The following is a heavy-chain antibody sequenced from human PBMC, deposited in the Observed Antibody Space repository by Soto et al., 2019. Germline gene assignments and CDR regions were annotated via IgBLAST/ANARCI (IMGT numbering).Heavy chain of an antibody. CDR1: GATVSMNTAA. CDR2: TYYRSNWRD. CDR3: TMGVSVSVFDR. Sequence: SQTLSLTCAISGATVSMNTAAWNWIRSSPSSGPECLGRTYYRSNWRDDYAMSVKSRITVTRDTSKSHFSLQLNSVTPDDTAVHYWTMGVSVSVFDRWGQ. J-gene: IGHJ4*02. D-gene: IGHD1-26*01. V-gene: IGHV6-1*01.